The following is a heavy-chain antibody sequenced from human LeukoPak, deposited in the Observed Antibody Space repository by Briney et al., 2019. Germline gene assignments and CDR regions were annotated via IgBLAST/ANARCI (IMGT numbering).Heavy chain of an antibody. Sequence: SETLSLTCAVYGGSFSGYYWSWIRQPPGKGLEWIGEINHSGSTNYNPSLKSRVTISVDTSKNQFSLKLSSVTAADTAVYYCARHGGELGYLYYYYYMDVWGKGTTVTISS. J-gene: IGHJ6*03. D-gene: IGHD1-26*01. CDR3: ARHGGELGYLYYYYYMDV. V-gene: IGHV4-34*01. CDR2: INHSGST. CDR1: GGSFSGYY.